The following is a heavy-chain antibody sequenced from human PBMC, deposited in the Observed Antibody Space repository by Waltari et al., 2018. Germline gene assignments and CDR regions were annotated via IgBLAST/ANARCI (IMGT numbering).Heavy chain of an antibody. CDR3: ARVPIAAAGTGYYFDY. CDR2: INHRGST. J-gene: IGHJ4*02. D-gene: IGHD6-13*01. CDR1: GGSFSGYY. Sequence: QVQLQQWGAGLLKPSETLSLTCAVYGGSFSGYYWSWIRQPPGKGLEWIGEINHRGSTNYNPSLKSRVTISVDTSKSQFSLKLSSVTAADTAVYYCARVPIAAAGTGYYFDYWGQGTLVTVSS. V-gene: IGHV4-34*01.